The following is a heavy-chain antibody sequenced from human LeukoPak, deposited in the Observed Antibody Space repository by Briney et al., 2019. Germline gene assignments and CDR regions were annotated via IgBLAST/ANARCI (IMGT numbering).Heavy chain of an antibody. CDR3: ARGGYSWSYYYYYGMDV. D-gene: IGHD5-18*01. V-gene: IGHV1-46*01. CDR1: GYTFTSYY. J-gene: IGHJ6*02. CDR2: INPSGGST. Sequence: ASVTVSCTASGYTFTSYYMHWVRQAPGQGLEWMGIINPSGGSTSYAQKFQGRVTMTRDTSTSTVYMELSSLRSEDTAVYYCARGGYSWSYYYYYGMDVWGQGTTVTVSS.